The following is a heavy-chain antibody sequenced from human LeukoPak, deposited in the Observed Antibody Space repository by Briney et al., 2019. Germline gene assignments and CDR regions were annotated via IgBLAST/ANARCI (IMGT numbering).Heavy chain of an antibody. Sequence: PGGSLRLSCAASGFTFSSYSMNWVRQAPGKGLEWVSSISSSSSYIYYADSVKGRFTISRDNAKNSLYLQMNSLRAEDTAVYYCARDGDSGGYYYEWGAFDIWGQGTMVTVFS. V-gene: IGHV3-21*01. CDR2: ISSSSSYI. D-gene: IGHD3-22*01. CDR3: ARDGDSGGYYYEWGAFDI. J-gene: IGHJ3*02. CDR1: GFTFSSYS.